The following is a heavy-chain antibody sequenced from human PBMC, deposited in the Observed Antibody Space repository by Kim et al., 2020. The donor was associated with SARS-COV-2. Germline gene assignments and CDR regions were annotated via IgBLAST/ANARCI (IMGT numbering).Heavy chain of an antibody. CDR1: GGSISSSSYY. D-gene: IGHD3-22*01. J-gene: IGHJ4*02. Sequence: SETLSLTCTVSGGSISSSSYYWGWIRQPPGKGLEWIGSIYYSGSTYYNPSLKSRVTISVDTSKNQFSLKLSSVTAADTAVYYCARQMGYYYDSSGYYDVDYWGQGTLVTVSS. V-gene: IGHV4-39*01. CDR3: ARQMGYYYDSSGYYDVDY. CDR2: IYYSGST.